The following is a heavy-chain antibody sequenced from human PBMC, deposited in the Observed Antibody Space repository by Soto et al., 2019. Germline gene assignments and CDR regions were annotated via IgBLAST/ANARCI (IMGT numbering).Heavy chain of an antibody. CDR3: ARDLDGSGAYYTDF. Sequence: ASVKVSCKASGYTFPNYGITWVRQAAGQGLEWMGWISAYKANIKYAQKFQGRVTLTTDTSTSTAYMELRSLRSDDTAIYYCARDLDGSGAYYTDFWGQGTLVTVSS. J-gene: IGHJ4*02. CDR2: ISAYKANI. CDR1: GYTFPNYG. V-gene: IGHV1-18*01. D-gene: IGHD3-10*01.